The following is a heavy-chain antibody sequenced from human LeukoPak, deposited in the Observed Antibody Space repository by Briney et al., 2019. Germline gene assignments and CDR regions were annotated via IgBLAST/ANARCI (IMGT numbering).Heavy chain of an antibody. J-gene: IGHJ5*02. Sequence: GESLKISCXASGYSSTNWIAWVRQLPGKGLEWMGIIYPGDSDTRYSPSFQGQVAISVDKSISTAYLQWSSLKASDTAMYYCALTLGCSSTSCQRGWFDPWGQGTLVTVSS. CDR2: IYPGDSDT. CDR3: ALTLGCSSTSCQRGWFDP. D-gene: IGHD2-2*01. V-gene: IGHV5-51*01. CDR1: GYSSTNW.